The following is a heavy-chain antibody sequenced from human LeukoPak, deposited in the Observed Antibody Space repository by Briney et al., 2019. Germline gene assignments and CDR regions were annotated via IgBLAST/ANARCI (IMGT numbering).Heavy chain of an antibody. D-gene: IGHD6-13*01. CDR1: GGSLSRYY. J-gene: IGHJ4*02. CDR3: ARDCRIAAAGRGPYFDY. CDR2: IYTSGST. V-gene: IGHV4-4*07. Sequence: SQTLSLTCTVSGGSLSRYYWRGIRQPAGKGLEWIGRIYTSGSTNYNPSLKSRVTMSVDTSKTPCSLKLSSVTAAATAVYYCARDCRIAAAGRGPYFDYWGQGTLVTVSS.